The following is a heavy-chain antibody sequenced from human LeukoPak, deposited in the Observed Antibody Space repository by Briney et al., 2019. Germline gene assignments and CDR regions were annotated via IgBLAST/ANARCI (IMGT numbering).Heavy chain of an antibody. V-gene: IGHV1-2*06. CDR2: INPDTGGT. Sequence: ASVKVSCKASGYTFTGYFLDWVRQAPGQGHEWMGRINPDTGGTNYAQKFQGRFTMTRDTSISTAYMELSRLRSDDTAVYYCARDIKLLFDAFDIWGQGTMVTVFS. CDR3: ARDIKLLFDAFDI. D-gene: IGHD2-21*01. J-gene: IGHJ3*02. CDR1: GYTFTGYF.